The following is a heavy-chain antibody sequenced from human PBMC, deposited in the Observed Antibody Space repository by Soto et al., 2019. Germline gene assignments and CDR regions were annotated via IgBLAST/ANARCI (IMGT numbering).Heavy chain of an antibody. CDR3: GLGRKKWFPVSLVDY. J-gene: IGHJ4*02. V-gene: IGHV3-23*01. Sequence: PGGFLRLSCGAAGSSFTNFAMSSVRQAPGKGLEWVAGIGASGDITYYADSVKGRFTISRDNSKNTLYLQMNSLRAEDTAVYYCGLGRKKWFPVSLVDYWGQGTLLTVSS. D-gene: IGHD3-22*01. CDR1: GSSFTNFA. CDR2: IGASGDIT.